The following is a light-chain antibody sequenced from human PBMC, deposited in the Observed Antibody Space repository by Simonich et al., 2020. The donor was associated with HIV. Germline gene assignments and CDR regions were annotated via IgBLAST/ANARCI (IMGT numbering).Light chain of an antibody. CDR3: QQFNSNPRT. J-gene: IGKJ5*01. CDR2: DAS. CDR1: QGISSA. V-gene: IGKV1-13*02. Sequence: AIQLTQSPSSLSVSVGDRVTITCRASQGISSALVWYQQKPGKAPKVLIYDASTLESGVPSRFSGSGSGTDFTLTISSLQPEDFATYFCQQFNSNPRTFGQGTRLEIK.